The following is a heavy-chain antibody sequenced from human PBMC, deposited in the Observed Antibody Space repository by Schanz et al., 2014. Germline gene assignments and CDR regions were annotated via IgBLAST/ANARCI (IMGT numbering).Heavy chain of an antibody. D-gene: IGHD3-16*01. CDR1: GSDLRGFH. CDR2: IAYSGST. V-gene: IGHV4-59*13. CDR3: ARVGRNSYGFTSRFDA. J-gene: IGHJ5*02. Sequence: QVQLPESGPGQLRPSETLSLTCTVSGSDLRGFHWSWIRQSPVKGLEWIGYIAYSGSTNYNPSLQSRVTIALDTSQSQFSLRLTSVSSADTAMYYCARVGRNSYGFTSRFDAWGQGTLVAVSA.